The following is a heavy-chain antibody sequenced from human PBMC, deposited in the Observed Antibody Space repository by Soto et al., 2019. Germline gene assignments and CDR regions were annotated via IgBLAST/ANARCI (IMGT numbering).Heavy chain of an antibody. V-gene: IGHV3-23*01. CDR3: AKVPLRPYYFDY. CDR1: GFTFANYA. CDR2: VSAGGDNT. D-gene: IGHD4-17*01. Sequence: GESLKSSCTASGFTFANYAIHWVRQAPGKGLEWVSRVSAGGDNTDYADAVKGRFTISRDNSKNTLFLQMTSLRAEDTALYYCAKVPLRPYYFDYWGPGTMVTVSS. J-gene: IGHJ4*02.